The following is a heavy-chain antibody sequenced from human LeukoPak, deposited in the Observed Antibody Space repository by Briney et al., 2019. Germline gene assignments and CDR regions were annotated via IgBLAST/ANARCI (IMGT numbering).Heavy chain of an antibody. CDR3: AKATNIVVVPAAMSGGAFDI. D-gene: IGHD2-2*01. CDR2: ISCSGGST. J-gene: IGHJ3*02. Sequence: GGSLTLSCAASAFTVSSYATGCVPHAPRKGLECGTAISCSGGSTYYADSVKGRFTISRDNSKNTLYLQMNSLRAEDTAVYYCAKATNIVVVPAAMSGGAFDIWGQGTMVTVSS. V-gene: IGHV3-23*01. CDR1: AFTVSSYA.